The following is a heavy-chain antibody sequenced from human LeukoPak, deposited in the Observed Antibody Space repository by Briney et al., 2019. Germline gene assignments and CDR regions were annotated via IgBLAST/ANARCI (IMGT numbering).Heavy chain of an antibody. Sequence: GASVKVSCKASGYTFTDYYLHWVRQAPGRGLEWMGWINPNSGATTYSPRFQGRVTMTRDTSSNTVYMDLSRLTSDDTAMYYCARDLVDSDDYYDGNPFAFWGQGTLVTVSS. CDR1: GYTFTDYY. CDR3: ARDLVDSDDYYDGNPFAF. V-gene: IGHV1-2*02. J-gene: IGHJ4*02. D-gene: IGHD3-22*01. CDR2: INPNSGAT.